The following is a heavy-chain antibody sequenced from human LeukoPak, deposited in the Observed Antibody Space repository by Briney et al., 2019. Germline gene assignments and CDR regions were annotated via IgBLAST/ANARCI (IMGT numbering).Heavy chain of an antibody. D-gene: IGHD4-17*01. V-gene: IGHV3-30*18. CDR1: GFTFSSYG. CDR2: ISYDGSNK. J-gene: IGHJ4*02. Sequence: GGSLRLSCAASGFTFSSYGMHWVRQAPGKGLEWVAVISYDGSNKYYADSVKGRFTISRDNSKNTLYLQMNSLRAEDPAVYYCAKDRGARVRSIDYWGQGTLVTVSS. CDR3: AKDRGARVRSIDY.